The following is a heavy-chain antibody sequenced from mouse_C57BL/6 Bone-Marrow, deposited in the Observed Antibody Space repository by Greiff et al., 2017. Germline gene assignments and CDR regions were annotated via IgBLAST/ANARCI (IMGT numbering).Heavy chain of an antibody. Sequence: EVHLVESGGGLVQPKGSLKLSCAASGFSFNTYAMNWVRQAPGKGLEWVARIRSKSNNYATYYADSVKDRFTISRDDSESMLYLQMNNLKAEDTAMYYCVRHSWGCRVFDGWGTGTTVTVSS. CDR3: VRHSWGCRVFDG. J-gene: IGHJ1*03. CDR1: GFSFNTYA. D-gene: IGHD3-3*01. V-gene: IGHV10-1*01. CDR2: IRSKSNNYAT.